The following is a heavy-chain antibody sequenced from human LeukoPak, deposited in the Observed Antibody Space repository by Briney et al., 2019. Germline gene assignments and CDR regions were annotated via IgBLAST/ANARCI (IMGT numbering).Heavy chain of an antibody. V-gene: IGHV4-30-4*08. CDR2: IYYSGST. Sequence: SETLSLTCTVSGGSISSGDYYWSWIRQPPGKGLEWIGYIYYSGSTYYNPSLKSRVTISVDTSKNQFSLKLSSVTAADTAVYYCARDRTGVYSDYWGQGPLVTVSS. D-gene: IGHD7-27*01. CDR1: GGSISSGDYY. CDR3: ARDRTGVYSDY. J-gene: IGHJ4*02.